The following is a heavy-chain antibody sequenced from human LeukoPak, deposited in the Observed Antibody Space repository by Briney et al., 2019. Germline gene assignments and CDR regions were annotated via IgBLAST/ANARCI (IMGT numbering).Heavy chain of an antibody. V-gene: IGHV4-59*01. J-gene: IGHJ4*02. D-gene: IGHD1-14*01. Sequence: SETLSLTCTVSSDCFSSYYWSWIRQPPGKGLEWIGYIYYSGSSNYNPSLKSRVTMSVDTSKSQFSLKVSSVTAADTAVYYCARTEYYFDHWGQGTLVTVSS. CDR2: IYYSGSS. CDR3: ARTEYYFDH. CDR1: SDCFSSYY.